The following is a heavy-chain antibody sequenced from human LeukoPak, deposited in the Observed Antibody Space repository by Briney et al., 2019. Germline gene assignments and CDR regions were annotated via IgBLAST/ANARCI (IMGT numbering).Heavy chain of an antibody. D-gene: IGHD3-9*01. Sequence: SETLPLTCAVCGGSLSGYYWSWIRQPPGKGLEWIGEINHSGSTNYNPSLKSRVTISLDTSKNQFSLKLSSVTAADTAVYYCAREDRILTGYSKIDYWGQGTLVTVSS. CDR2: INHSGST. CDR1: GGSLSGYY. V-gene: IGHV4-34*01. CDR3: AREDRILTGYSKIDY. J-gene: IGHJ4*02.